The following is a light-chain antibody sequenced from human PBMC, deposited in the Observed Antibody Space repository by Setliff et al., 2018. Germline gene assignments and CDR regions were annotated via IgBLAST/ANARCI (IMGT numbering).Light chain of an antibody. CDR1: SSDVGGYNY. Sequence: QSALAQPAAVSGSPGQSITISCAGTSSDVGGYNYVSWYQQHPGKAPKLMIYEVTKRPSGVSDRFSGSKSGNTASLTVSGLQAEDEADYYCSSHAVSNPFYVFGTGTKVTVL. V-gene: IGLV2-14*03. CDR2: EVT. J-gene: IGLJ1*01. CDR3: SSHAVSNPFYV.